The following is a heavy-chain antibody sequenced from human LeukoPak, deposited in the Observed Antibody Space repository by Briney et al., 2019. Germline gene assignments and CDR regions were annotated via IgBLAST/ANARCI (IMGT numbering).Heavy chain of an antibody. V-gene: IGHV3-7*01. CDR2: IKQDGSEK. D-gene: IGHD6-13*01. Sequence: GGSLRLSCAASGFTFSSYWMSWVRQAPGKGLEWVVNIKQDGSEKYYVDSVKGRFTISRDNAKNSLYLQMNSLRAEDTAVYYCARGQQLVLYYYYYYYMDVWGKGTTVTISS. CDR1: GFTFSSYW. J-gene: IGHJ6*03. CDR3: ARGQQLVLYYYYYYYMDV.